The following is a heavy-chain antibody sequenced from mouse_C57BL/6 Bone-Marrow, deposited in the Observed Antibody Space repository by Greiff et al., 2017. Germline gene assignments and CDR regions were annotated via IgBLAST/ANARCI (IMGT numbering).Heavy chain of an antibody. CDR1: GFSLTSYA. D-gene: IGHD1-1*01. J-gene: IGHJ1*03. Sequence: QVQLQQSGPGLVAPSQSLSITCTVSGFSLTSYAISWVRQPPGKGLEWLGVIWTGGGTNYNSALKSRLSISKDNSKSQVFLKMNSLQTDDTARYYCARSVTTVVAPPWYFDVWGTGTTVTVSS. CDR2: IWTGGGT. V-gene: IGHV2-9-1*01. CDR3: ARSVTTVVAPPWYFDV.